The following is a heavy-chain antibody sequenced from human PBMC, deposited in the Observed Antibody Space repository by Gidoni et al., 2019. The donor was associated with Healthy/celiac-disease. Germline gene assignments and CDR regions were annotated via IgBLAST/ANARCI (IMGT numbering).Heavy chain of an antibody. CDR2: IYHSGIT. CDR3: ARDVFVDTAMVPTYYFDY. CDR1: GGSISSSNW. D-gene: IGHD5-18*01. Sequence: QVQLQESGPGLVKPSGTPSLTCAVSGGSISSSNWWSWVRQPPGKGLEWIGEIYHSGITNYNPSLKNRVTISVDKSKNQFSLKLSSVTAADTAVYYCARDVFVDTAMVPTYYFDYWGQGTLVTVSS. J-gene: IGHJ4*02. V-gene: IGHV4-4*02.